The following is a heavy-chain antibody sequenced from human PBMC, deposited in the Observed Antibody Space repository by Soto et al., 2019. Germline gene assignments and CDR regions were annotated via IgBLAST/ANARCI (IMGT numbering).Heavy chain of an antibody. CDR3: ARDYFDSSDYTTNWFDP. Sequence: TSETLSLTCTVSGASISNLYWAWIRQPPGEGLEWIGSIYHTGNAYYNPSLKSRVTIFVDTSKNQFSLKLTSVTAADTALYYRARDYFDSSDYTTNWFDPWGQGTLVTVSS. CDR1: GASISNLY. V-gene: IGHV4-38-2*02. CDR2: IYHTGNA. D-gene: IGHD3-22*01. J-gene: IGHJ5*02.